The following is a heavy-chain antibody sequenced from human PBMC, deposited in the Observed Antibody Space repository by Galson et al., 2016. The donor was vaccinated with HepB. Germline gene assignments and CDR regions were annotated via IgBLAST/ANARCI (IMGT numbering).Heavy chain of an antibody. CDR3: ARLGYCSSTRCYGVDY. D-gene: IGHD2-2*01. J-gene: IGHJ4*02. CDR1: GYSFTTYW. Sequence: QSGAEVTKPGESLKISCKSSGYSFTTYWIAWVRQMPGKGLEWMGNIYPGDSDTRYSSSFQGLVTISADKSIRTAYLQWSSLKASDTAMYYCARLGYCSSTRCYGVDYWGQGTLVTVSS. CDR2: IYPGDSDT. V-gene: IGHV5-51*01.